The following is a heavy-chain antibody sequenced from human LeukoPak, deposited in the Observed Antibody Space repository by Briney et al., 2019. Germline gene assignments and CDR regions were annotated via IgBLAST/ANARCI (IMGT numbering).Heavy chain of an antibody. CDR1: GGSISSGDYY. J-gene: IGHJ5*02. Sequence: SETLSLTCTVSGGSISSGDYYWSWIRQPPGKGLEWIGFIYYSGNTYYNPSLKNRVTISVDTSKNQFSLKLSSVTAADTAVYYCARLTKTDFWSAYLGSFDPWGQGTLVTVSS. D-gene: IGHD3-3*01. CDR2: IYYSGNT. V-gene: IGHV4-30-4*08. CDR3: ARLTKTDFWSAYLGSFDP.